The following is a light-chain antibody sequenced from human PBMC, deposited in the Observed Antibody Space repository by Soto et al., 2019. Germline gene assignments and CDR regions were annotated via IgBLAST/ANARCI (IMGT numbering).Light chain of an antibody. Sequence: EIVMTQSPGTLSLSPGERATLSCRASQSVASSYLAWYQQKPGQTPRLLIYGTSSRPTGIPDRFSGSGSGTDFTLTISRLEPEDFAVYYCQHYGASRFTFGPGTKVHNK. V-gene: IGKV3-20*01. J-gene: IGKJ3*01. CDR1: QSVASSY. CDR3: QHYGASRFT. CDR2: GTS.